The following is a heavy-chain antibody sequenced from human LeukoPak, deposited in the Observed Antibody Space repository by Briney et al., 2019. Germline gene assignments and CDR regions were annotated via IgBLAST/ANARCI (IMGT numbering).Heavy chain of an antibody. CDR2: ISYDGSNK. J-gene: IGHJ3*02. CDR1: GFIFSSYG. V-gene: IGHV3-30*18. D-gene: IGHD2-21*02. Sequence: GRSLRLSCAASGFIFSSYGMHWVRQAPGKGLEWVAVISYDGSNKYYADSVRGRFTISRDNSKNTLYLQMNSLRAEDTAVYYCAKDLYCGGDCYSGAFDIWGQGTMVTVSS. CDR3: AKDLYCGGDCYSGAFDI.